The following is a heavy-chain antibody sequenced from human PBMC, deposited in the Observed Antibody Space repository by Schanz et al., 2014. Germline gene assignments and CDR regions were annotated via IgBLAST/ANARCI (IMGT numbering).Heavy chain of an antibody. J-gene: IGHJ4*02. Sequence: QVQLVQSGAEVKKPGASVKVSCKASGYTFTSDSMHWVRQAPGQGLEWMGMINPSGGSTTYAQKFQGRVTMTRDTSTSTVYMEVSSLRSEDTAVYYCARGYGDSPTDFWGQGTLVTVSS. CDR3: ARGYGDSPTDF. V-gene: IGHV1-46*01. CDR2: INPSGGST. D-gene: IGHD4-17*01. CDR1: GYTFTSDS.